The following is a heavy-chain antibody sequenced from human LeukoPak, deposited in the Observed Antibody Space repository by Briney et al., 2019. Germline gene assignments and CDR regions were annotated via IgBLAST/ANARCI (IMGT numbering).Heavy chain of an antibody. CDR3: ARDRGRKYQMQFWYFDL. D-gene: IGHD2-2*01. CDR2: VHYTGGT. J-gene: IGHJ2*01. Sequence: SETLSLTCTVSGGSVSSSDYYWGWVRQPPGKGLEWMGSVHYTGGTSYNPSLKSRVTISGDTSKNQFSLKLSSVTAADTAVYYCARDRGRKYQMQFWYFDLWGRGTLVTVSS. CDR1: GGSVSSSDYY. V-gene: IGHV4-39*07.